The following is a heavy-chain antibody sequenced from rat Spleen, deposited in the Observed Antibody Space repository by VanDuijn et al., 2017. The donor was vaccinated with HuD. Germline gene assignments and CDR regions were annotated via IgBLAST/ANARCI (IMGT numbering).Heavy chain of an antibody. V-gene: IGHV5-25*01. CDR3: AKGDY. Sequence: EVQLVESGGGLVQPGRSMKLSCAASGFTFSSFAMAWVRQAPTKGLEWVASISYDGGNTYYRDSVKGRFTISRDNAKSSLYLQMDSLRSEDTSTYYCAKGDYWGQGVMVTVSS. J-gene: IGHJ2*01. CDR2: ISYDGGNT. CDR1: GFTFSSFA.